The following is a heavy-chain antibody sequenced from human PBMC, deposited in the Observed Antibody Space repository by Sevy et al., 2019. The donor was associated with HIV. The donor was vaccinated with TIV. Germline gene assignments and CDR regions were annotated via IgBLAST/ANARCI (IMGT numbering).Heavy chain of an antibody. J-gene: IGHJ4*02. CDR2: ISWNSGSI. Sequence: GGSLRLSCAASGFTFDDYAMHWVRQAPGKGLEWVSGISWNSGSIGYADSVKGRFTISRDNAKNSLYLQMNSLRAEDTALYYCVKVYSGSFDYWGQGTLVTVSS. D-gene: IGHD1-26*01. V-gene: IGHV3-9*01. CDR3: VKVYSGSFDY. CDR1: GFTFDDYA.